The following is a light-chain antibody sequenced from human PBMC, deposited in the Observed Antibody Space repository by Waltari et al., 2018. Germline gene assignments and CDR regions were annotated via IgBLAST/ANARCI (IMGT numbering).Light chain of an antibody. V-gene: IGKV3-20*01. CDR3: QQFDRSPPVT. CDR1: QSVR. CDR2: DAS. Sequence: VLTQSPGTLSVSPGERATLSCRASQSVRLAWYQQKPGQAPRLLIHDASKRAAGIPDRFSGSGSGTDFTLTISRLEPEDFAVYYCQQFDRSPPVTFGGGTKVESK. J-gene: IGKJ4*01.